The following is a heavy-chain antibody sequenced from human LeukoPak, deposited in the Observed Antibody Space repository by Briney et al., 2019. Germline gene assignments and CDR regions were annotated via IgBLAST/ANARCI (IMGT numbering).Heavy chain of an antibody. CDR1: GYTFTGYY. V-gene: IGHV1-2*02. J-gene: IGHJ4*02. Sequence: ASVKVSCKASGYTFTGYYTHWMRQAPGQGLEWMGWISPNSGGTHYAQKFQGRVTVTRDTSISTAYMELNGLRSDDTAVYYCAREDPGGWYDYWGQGTLVTVSS. CDR2: ISPNSGGT. D-gene: IGHD6-19*01. CDR3: AREDPGGWYDY.